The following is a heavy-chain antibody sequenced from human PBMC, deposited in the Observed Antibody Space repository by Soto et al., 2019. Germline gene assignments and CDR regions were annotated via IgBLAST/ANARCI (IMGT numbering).Heavy chain of an antibody. V-gene: IGHV6-1*01. D-gene: IGHD1-26*01. CDR2: TYYRSKWYT. CDR1: GDSVSSNSAA. Sequence: SQTLSLTCAISGDSVSSNSAAWNWIRPSPSRGLEWLGRTYYRSKWYTDYAVSVRSRITINPDTSTNQVSLQLNFVTPEDTAVYYCVRPGNYGYYYMDVWGKGTTVTVSS. CDR3: VRPGNYGYYYMDV. J-gene: IGHJ6*03.